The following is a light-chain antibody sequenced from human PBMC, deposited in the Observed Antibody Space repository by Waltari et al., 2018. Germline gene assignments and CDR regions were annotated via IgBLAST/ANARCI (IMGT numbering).Light chain of an antibody. V-gene: IGLV1-40*01. J-gene: IGLJ2*01. CDR3: QSFDNMLSGGVV. CDR2: GNN. CDR1: TSNIGAGHD. Sequence: QSVLTQPPSVSGTPGQRVTISCSGSTSNIGAGHDVHWYQHLPGTAPKLLIYGNNNRPSGGPDRCSRPKSGTAASLAITGLQADEEADYFCQSFDNMLSGGVVFGGGTKLAVL.